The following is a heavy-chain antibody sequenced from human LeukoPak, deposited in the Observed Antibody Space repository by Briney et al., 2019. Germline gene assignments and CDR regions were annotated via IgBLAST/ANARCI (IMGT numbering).Heavy chain of an antibody. Sequence: GGSLRLSCVASGFTVSDYYMSWVRQAPGKVLEWVSLLYTDDTTIYADSVEGRFTISRDDSKNTIYLHMTTLRGEDTAVYYCARGGAFYWNPRYWGQGTLVTVSS. D-gene: IGHD1-1*01. V-gene: IGHV3-53*01. CDR2: LYTDDTT. J-gene: IGHJ4*02. CDR1: GFTVSDYY. CDR3: ARGGAFYWNPRY.